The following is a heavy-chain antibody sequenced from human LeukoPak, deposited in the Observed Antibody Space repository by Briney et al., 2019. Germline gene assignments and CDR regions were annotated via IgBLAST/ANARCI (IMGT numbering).Heavy chain of an antibody. V-gene: IGHV3-30-3*01. CDR3: ARDVRMDV. Sequence: GRSLRLSCAASGFTLSSYAMHWVRQAPGKGLEWVAVISYDGSNKYYADSVKGRFTISRDNSKNTLYLQMNSLRAEDTAVYYCARDVRMDVWGQGTTVTVSS. CDR2: ISYDGSNK. CDR1: GFTLSSYA. J-gene: IGHJ6*02.